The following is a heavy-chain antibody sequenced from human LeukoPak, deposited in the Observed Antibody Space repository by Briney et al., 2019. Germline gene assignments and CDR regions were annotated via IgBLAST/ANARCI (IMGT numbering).Heavy chain of an antibody. J-gene: IGHJ5*02. D-gene: IGHD6-13*01. Sequence: ASVKVSCKASGYTFTGYYIHWVRQAPGQGLEWMGWINPKSGGTNYAQKFQGRVTMTRDTSISTGYMELSRLRSDDTAVYYCAREGGIAAADEGWFDPWGQGTLVTVSS. CDR3: AREGGIAAADEGWFDP. V-gene: IGHV1-2*02. CDR1: GYTFTGYY. CDR2: INPKSGGT.